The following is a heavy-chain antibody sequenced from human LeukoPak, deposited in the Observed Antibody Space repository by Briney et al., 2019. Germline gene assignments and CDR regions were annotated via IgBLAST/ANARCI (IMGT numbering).Heavy chain of an antibody. D-gene: IGHD3-9*01. CDR1: GFTFSSYD. V-gene: IGHV3-30*18. Sequence: PGRSLRLSCAASGFTFSSYDMHWVRQAPGKGLEWVAVISYDGGNKYYADSVKGRFTISRDNSKNTLYLQMNSLRAEDTAVYYCAKGTDILTGYQTDYWGQGTLVTVSS. CDR2: ISYDGGNK. J-gene: IGHJ4*02. CDR3: AKGTDILTGYQTDY.